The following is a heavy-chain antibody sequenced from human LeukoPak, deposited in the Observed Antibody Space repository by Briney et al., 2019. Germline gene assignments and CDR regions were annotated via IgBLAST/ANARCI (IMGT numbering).Heavy chain of an antibody. V-gene: IGHV1-2*02. D-gene: IGHD1-1*01. J-gene: IGHJ4*02. CDR2: INPNSGGT. CDR1: GYTFTGYY. Sequence: ASVKVSCKASGYTFTGYYMHWVRQAPGQGLEWMGWINPNSGGTNYAQKFQGRVTMTRDTSISTAYMELSRLRSDDTAVYYCARRPSIERVYYFDYWGQGTLVTVSS. CDR3: ARRPSIERVYYFDY.